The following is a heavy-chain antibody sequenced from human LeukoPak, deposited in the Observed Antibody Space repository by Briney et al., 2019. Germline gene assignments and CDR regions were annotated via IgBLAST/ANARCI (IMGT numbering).Heavy chain of an antibody. CDR2: INHSGST. J-gene: IGHJ3*02. D-gene: IGHD6-19*01. CDR1: GGSFSGYY. V-gene: IGHV4-34*01. Sequence: SETLSLTCAVYGGSFSGYYWSWIRQPPGKGREWIGEINHSGSTNYNPSLKSRVTISVDTSKNQFSLKLSSVTAADTAVYYCARRRKSGSGAAFDIWGQGTMVTVSS. CDR3: ARRRKSGSGAAFDI.